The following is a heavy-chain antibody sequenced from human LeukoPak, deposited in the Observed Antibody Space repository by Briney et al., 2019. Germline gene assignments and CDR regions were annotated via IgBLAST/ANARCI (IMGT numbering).Heavy chain of an antibody. Sequence: SVKVSCKASGGTFSSYAISWVRQAPGQGLEWMGGIIPIFGTANYAQKFQGRVTITADKSTSTAYMELSSLRSEDTAVYYCARENHGDYFYFDYWGQGTLVTVSS. CDR2: IIPIFGTA. V-gene: IGHV1-69*06. D-gene: IGHD4-17*01. CDR1: GGTFSSYA. CDR3: ARENHGDYFYFDY. J-gene: IGHJ4*02.